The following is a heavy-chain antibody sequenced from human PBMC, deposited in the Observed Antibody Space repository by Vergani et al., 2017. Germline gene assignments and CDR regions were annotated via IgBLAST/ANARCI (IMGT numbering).Heavy chain of an antibody. Sequence: EVQLVESGGGLVQPGGSLKLSCAASGFTFSGSAMHWVRQASGKGLEWVGRIRSKANSYATAYAASVKGRFTISRDDSKNTAYLQMNSLKTEDTALYYCTRHTGDYGDYYYGMDVWGQGTTVTVSS. D-gene: IGHD4-17*01. CDR3: TRHTGDYGDYYYGMDV. CDR2: IRSKANSYAT. J-gene: IGHJ6*02. CDR1: GFTFSGSA. V-gene: IGHV3-73*01.